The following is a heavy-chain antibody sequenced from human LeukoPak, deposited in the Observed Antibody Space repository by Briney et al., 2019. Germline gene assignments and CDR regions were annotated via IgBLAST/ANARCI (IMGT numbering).Heavy chain of an antibody. J-gene: IGHJ4*02. V-gene: IGHV3-33*01. Sequence: GRSLRLSCAASALSFSTYGMHWVRQAPGKGLAWVAFIWHDGSNKYYADSVKGRFTISRDNSKNMVYLQMNSLRAEDTAVYYCARGYGAGNYFDYWGQGALVTVSS. D-gene: IGHD4/OR15-4a*01. CDR1: ALSFSTYG. CDR2: IWHDGSNK. CDR3: ARGYGAGNYFDY.